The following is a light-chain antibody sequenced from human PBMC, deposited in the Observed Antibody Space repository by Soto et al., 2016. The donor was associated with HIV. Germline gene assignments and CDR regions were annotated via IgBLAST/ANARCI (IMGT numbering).Light chain of an antibody. CDR1: SLRDYY. CDR2: GKN. J-gene: IGLJ1*01. Sequence: SSELTQDPAVSVALGQTVRITCRGDSLRDYYATWYQQKPGQAPVLVIYGKNNRPSGIPDRFSGSSSGNTASLTLTGAQAEDEADYYCNSRDSSGLPYVFATGTKVTVL. CDR3: NSRDSSGLPYV. V-gene: IGLV3-19*01.